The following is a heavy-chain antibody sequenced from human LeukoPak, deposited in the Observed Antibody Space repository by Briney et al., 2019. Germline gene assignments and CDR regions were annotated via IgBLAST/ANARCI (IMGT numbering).Heavy chain of an antibody. J-gene: IGHJ4*02. Sequence: QAGGSLRLSCAASRFTFNSYAMSWVRQAPGKGLEWVSAISGSGGSTYYADSVKGRFTISRDNSKNTLYLQMNSLRAEDTAVYYCAKVRGYYYGSGSYYNVLDYWGQGTLVTVSS. CDR3: AKVRGYYYGSGSYYNVLDY. D-gene: IGHD3-10*01. V-gene: IGHV3-23*01. CDR2: ISGSGGST. CDR1: RFTFNSYA.